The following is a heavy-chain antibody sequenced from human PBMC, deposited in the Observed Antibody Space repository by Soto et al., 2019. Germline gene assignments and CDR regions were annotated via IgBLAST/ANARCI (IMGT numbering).Heavy chain of an antibody. D-gene: IGHD3-3*01. CDR1: GFTFSSYG. CDR2: ISYDGSNK. Sequence: GGSLRLPCAASGFTFSSYGMHWVRQAPGKGLEWVAVISYDGSNKYYADSVKGRFTISRDNSKNTLYLQMNSLRAEDTAVYYCAKDLGFLEEYYMDVWGKGTTVTVSS. J-gene: IGHJ6*03. CDR3: AKDLGFLEEYYMDV. V-gene: IGHV3-30*18.